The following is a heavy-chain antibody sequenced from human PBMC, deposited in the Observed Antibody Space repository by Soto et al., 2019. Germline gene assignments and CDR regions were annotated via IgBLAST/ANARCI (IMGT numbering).Heavy chain of an antibody. Sequence: QVTLKESGPVLVNPTETLTLTCTVSGFSLSNARMGVSWIRQPPGKALEWLAHIFSNDEKSYSTSLKSRLTISKDTSKIQVFLTMTNMDPVDTATYYCARVSPLGGATLVVAFDIWGQGTMVTVSS. CDR2: IFSNDEK. CDR3: ARVSPLGGATLVVAFDI. D-gene: IGHD1-26*01. J-gene: IGHJ3*02. V-gene: IGHV2-26*01. CDR1: GFSLSNARMG.